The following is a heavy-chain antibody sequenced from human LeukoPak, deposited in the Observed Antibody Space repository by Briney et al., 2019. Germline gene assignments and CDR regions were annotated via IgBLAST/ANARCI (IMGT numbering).Heavy chain of an antibody. V-gene: IGHV3-53*01. J-gene: IGHJ4*02. CDR3: ARRDGNNYLGDY. Sequence: GGSLRLSCAASGFTVSSNYMSWVRQAPGKGLAWVSVIYSGGSTYYADSVKGRFTISRDNSKNTLYLQMNSLKTEDTAVYYCARRDGNNYLGDYWGRGTLVTVSS. CDR2: IYSGGST. D-gene: IGHD5-24*01. CDR1: GFTVSSNY.